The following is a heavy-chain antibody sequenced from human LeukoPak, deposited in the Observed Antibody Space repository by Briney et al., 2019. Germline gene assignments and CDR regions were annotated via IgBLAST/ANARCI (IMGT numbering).Heavy chain of an antibody. CDR1: GFTFSDHW. CDR3: VRGVGGSSYLDY. D-gene: IGHD3-16*01. Sequence: GGSLRLSCAASGFTFSDHWMHWVRQVPGKGLVWVSRIKTDGSWTNDADSVKGRFTISRDNAENTLYLQMNSLRVEDTAVYYCVRGVGGSSYLDYWGQGALVAVSS. V-gene: IGHV3-74*01. J-gene: IGHJ4*02. CDR2: IKTDGSWT.